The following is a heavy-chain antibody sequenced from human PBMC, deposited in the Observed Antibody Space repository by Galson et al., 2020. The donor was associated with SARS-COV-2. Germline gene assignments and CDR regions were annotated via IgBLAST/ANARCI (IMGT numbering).Heavy chain of an antibody. CDR2: ISGSGGST. D-gene: IGHD3-10*01. V-gene: IGHV3-23*01. CDR3: AKDYYGSGSYGDNFDY. J-gene: IGHJ4*02. Sequence: GGSLSLSCAASGFTFSSYAMSWVRQPPAKGLEWVSAISGSGGSTYYADSVKGRFTISRDNSKNTLYLQMNSLRAEDTAVYYCAKDYYGSGSYGDNFDYWGQGTLVTVSS. CDR1: GFTFSSYA.